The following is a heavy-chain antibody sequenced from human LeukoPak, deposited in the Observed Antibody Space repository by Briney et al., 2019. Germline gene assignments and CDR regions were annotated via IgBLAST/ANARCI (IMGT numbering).Heavy chain of an antibody. CDR1: GYTFTSYD. Sequence: ASVKVSCKASGYTFTSYDINWVRQATGQGLEWMGWMNPNSGNTGYAQKFQGRVTMTRNTSISTAYMELSSLSSEDTAVYYCARGEGFGELPDMDVWGKGTTVTVSS. V-gene: IGHV1-8*01. CDR3: ARGEGFGELPDMDV. CDR2: MNPNSGNT. D-gene: IGHD3-10*01. J-gene: IGHJ6*03.